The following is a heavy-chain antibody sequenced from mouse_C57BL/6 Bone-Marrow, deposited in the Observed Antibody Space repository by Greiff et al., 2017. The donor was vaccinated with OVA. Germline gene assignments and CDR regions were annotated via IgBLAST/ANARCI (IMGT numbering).Heavy chain of an antibody. Sequence: EVQGVASGGGLVQPGGSLKLSCAASGFTFSDYGMAWVRQAPRKGPEWVAFISNLAYSIYYADTVTGRFTISRENAKNTLYLEMSSLRSEDTAMYYCARQDYYDFAYWGQGTLVTVSA. J-gene: IGHJ3*01. CDR3: ARQDYYDFAY. CDR2: ISNLAYSI. V-gene: IGHV5-15*01. CDR1: GFTFSDYG. D-gene: IGHD1-1*01.